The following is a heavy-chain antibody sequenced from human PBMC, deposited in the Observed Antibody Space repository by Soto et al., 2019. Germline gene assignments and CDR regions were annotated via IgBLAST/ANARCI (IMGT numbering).Heavy chain of an antibody. V-gene: IGHV6-1*01. J-gene: IGHJ5*02. Sequence: PSQTLSLTCAISRDSVSSNSAAWNWIRQSPSRGLEWLGRTYYRSKWYNDYAVSVKSRITINPDTSKNQFSLQLNSVTPEDTAVNFCARTLSSSAENWFDPWGQGTLVTVSS. CDR3: ARTLSSSAENWFDP. D-gene: IGHD6-6*01. CDR1: RDSVSSNSAA. CDR2: TYYRSKWYN.